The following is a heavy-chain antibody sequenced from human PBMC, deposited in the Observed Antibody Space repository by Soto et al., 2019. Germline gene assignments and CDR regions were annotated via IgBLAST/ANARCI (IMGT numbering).Heavy chain of an antibody. CDR3: ARVMVRLFGSGSSRPYGLDV. J-gene: IGHJ6*02. Sequence: QVQLVQSGAEVKKPGASVKVSCKVSGDSFSNYGFTWVRQAPGQGLEWMGWISTYNDNTNYAQNLQGRVTMTTDTSTTTVYMVLRSLRSDDTAVYYCARVMVRLFGSGSSRPYGLDVWGQGTTVTVSS. CDR1: GDSFSNYG. D-gene: IGHD3-10*01. CDR2: ISTYNDNT. V-gene: IGHV1-18*01.